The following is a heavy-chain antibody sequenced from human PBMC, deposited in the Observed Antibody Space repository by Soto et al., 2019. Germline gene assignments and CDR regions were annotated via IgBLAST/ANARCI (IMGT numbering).Heavy chain of an antibody. CDR2: IYYSGST. J-gene: IGHJ5*02. CDR3: ARLIVTDIVVVPAATNWFDP. V-gene: IGHV4-59*08. CDR1: GGSISSYY. Sequence: SETLSLTCTVSGGSISSYYWSWIRQPPGKGLEWIGYIYYSGSTNYNPSLKSRVTISLDTSKNQFSLKLSPVTAADTAVYYCARLIVTDIVVVPAATNWFDPWGQGTLVTVSS. D-gene: IGHD2-2*01.